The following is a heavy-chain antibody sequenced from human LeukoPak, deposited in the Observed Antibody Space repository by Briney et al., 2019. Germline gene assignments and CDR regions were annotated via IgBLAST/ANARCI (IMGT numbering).Heavy chain of an antibody. Sequence: SETLSLTCTVSGGSISSSSYYWGWIRQPPGKGLEWIGSIYYSGSTYYNPSLKSRVTISVDTSKNQFSLKLSSVTAADTAVYYCARLDRRDGYNYFFRTEWGQGTLVTVSS. CDR2: IYYSGST. CDR3: ARLDRRDGYNYFFRTE. V-gene: IGHV4-39*01. J-gene: IGHJ4*02. D-gene: IGHD5-24*01. CDR1: GGSISSSSYY.